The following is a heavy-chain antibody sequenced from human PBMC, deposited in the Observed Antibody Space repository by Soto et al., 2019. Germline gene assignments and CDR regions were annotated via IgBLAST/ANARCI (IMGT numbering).Heavy chain of an antibody. Sequence: SETLSLTCTVSGGSFSTYYWNWIRQPPGKGLEWIGYIYNTGSTVYNPSFKSRVTISVDTSKNQFSLKLNSVTAADTAVYYCARDVYYYDSSGYTRGYAFDIWGQGTMVTVSS. CDR1: GGSFSTYY. J-gene: IGHJ3*02. CDR3: ARDVYYYDSSGYTRGYAFDI. CDR2: IYNTGST. V-gene: IGHV4-59*01. D-gene: IGHD3-22*01.